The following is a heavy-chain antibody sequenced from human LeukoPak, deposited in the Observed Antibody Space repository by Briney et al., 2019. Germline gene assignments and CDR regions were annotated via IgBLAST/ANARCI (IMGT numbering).Heavy chain of an antibody. CDR3: AELGITMIGGV. V-gene: IGHV3-7*01. CDR2: IKDDGSNI. D-gene: IGHD3-10*02. Sequence: GGSLRLSCAASGFTFSTFAMIWVRQPPGKGLEWVANIKDDGSNIYYVDSVKGRFTISRDNAKNSLSLQMNSLRAEDTAVYYCAELGITMIGGVWGKGTTVTISS. J-gene: IGHJ6*04. CDR1: GFTFSTFA.